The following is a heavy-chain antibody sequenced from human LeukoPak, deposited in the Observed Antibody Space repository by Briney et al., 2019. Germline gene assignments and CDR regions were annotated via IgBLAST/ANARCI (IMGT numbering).Heavy chain of an antibody. CDR1: GGTFSSYA. CDR2: IIPIFGTA. J-gene: IGHJ6*03. D-gene: IGHD3-10*01. Sequence: GASVTVSCKASGGTFSSYAISWVRQAPGQGLEWMGGIIPIFGTANYAQKFQGRVTMTEDTSTDTAYMELSSLRSEDTAVYYCATSFPYGSGSYYSYYYYYYMDVWGKGTTVTISS. CDR3: ATSFPYGSGSYYSYYYYYYMDV. V-gene: IGHV1-69*06.